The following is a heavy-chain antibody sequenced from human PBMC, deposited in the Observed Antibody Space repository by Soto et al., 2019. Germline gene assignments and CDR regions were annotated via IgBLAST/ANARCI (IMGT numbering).Heavy chain of an antibody. CDR3: ARDPVEVDSDYYDSSGSFDY. CDR1: GGSISSGGYY. Sequence: SETLSLTCTVSGGSISSGGYYWSWIRQHPGKGLEWIGYIYYSGSTYYNPSLKSRVTISVDTSKNQFSLKLSSVTAADTAVYYCARDPVEVDSDYYDSSGSFDYWGQGTLVTVSS. J-gene: IGHJ4*02. CDR2: IYYSGST. D-gene: IGHD3-22*01. V-gene: IGHV4-31*03.